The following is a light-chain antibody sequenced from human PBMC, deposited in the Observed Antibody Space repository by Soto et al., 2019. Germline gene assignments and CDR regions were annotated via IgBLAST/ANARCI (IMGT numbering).Light chain of an antibody. CDR1: NSDVGGYNY. Sequence: QSALTQPASVSGSPGQSITISCTGTNSDVGGYNYVSWYQQYPDKAPKLMIYEVTDRPSGISNRFSGSKSGNTASLTISGLPDEDEADYYCFSYAGSSGDVFGSGTKLTVL. CDR2: EVT. V-gene: IGLV2-14*01. CDR3: FSYAGSSGDV. J-gene: IGLJ1*01.